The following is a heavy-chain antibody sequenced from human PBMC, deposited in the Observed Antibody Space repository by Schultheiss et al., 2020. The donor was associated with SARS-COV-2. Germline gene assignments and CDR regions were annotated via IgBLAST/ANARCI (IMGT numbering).Heavy chain of an antibody. Sequence: SETLSLTCAVYGGSFSGYYWSWIRQPPGKGLEWIGEINHSGSTNYNPSLKSRVTISVDTSKNQFSLKLSSVTAADTAVYYCARVSEQWLVRTIDYWGQGTLVTVSS. CDR2: INHSGST. CDR1: GGSFSGYY. D-gene: IGHD6-19*01. CDR3: ARVSEQWLVRTIDY. V-gene: IGHV4-34*01. J-gene: IGHJ4*02.